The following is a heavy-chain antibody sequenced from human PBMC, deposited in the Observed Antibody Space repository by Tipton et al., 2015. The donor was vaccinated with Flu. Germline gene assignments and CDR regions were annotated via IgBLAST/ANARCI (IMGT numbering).Heavy chain of an antibody. D-gene: IGHD3-16*01. J-gene: IGHJ4*02. Sequence: QLVQSGGGLVQPGGSLRLSCAASGFSFSGYEMNWVRQAPGKGLEWVSLISPSGSTRHYADSVKGRITISRDNAKNELYLVLNSLRAEDTAVYYCARGFIRLCDYWGQGALVIVSP. CDR2: ISPSGSTR. CDR1: GFSFSGYE. V-gene: IGHV3-48*03. CDR3: ARGFIRLCDY.